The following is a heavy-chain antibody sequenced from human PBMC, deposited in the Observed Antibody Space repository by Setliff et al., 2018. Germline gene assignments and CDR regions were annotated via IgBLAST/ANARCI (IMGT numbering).Heavy chain of an antibody. D-gene: IGHD2-2*01. V-gene: IGHV4-39*01. CDR1: FFSLILLLYY. CDR2: VYDSGTT. CDR3: ASCRYQVPYDY. Sequence: LSLTCPVPFFSLILLLYYWGWIRQPPGKGLYWMCTVYDSGTTYYNPSLKSRVTIFVDTSKNQFSLNLNSVTAADTGVYYCASCRYQVPYDYWGQGILVTVSS. J-gene: IGHJ4*02.